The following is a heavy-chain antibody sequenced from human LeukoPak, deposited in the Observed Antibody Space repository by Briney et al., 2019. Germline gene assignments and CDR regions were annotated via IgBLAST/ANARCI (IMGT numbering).Heavy chain of an antibody. J-gene: IGHJ3*02. CDR1: GGSFSGYY. CDR3: ARTRGRRKRGGVNANAFDI. CDR2: INRSGST. D-gene: IGHD2-8*02. V-gene: IGHV4-34*01. Sequence: PSETLSLTCAVYGGSFSGYYWSWIRQPPGKGLEWIGEINRSGSTNYNPSLKSRVTISVDTSKNQFSLKLSSVTAADTAVYYCARTRGRRKRGGVNANAFDIWGQGTMVTVSS.